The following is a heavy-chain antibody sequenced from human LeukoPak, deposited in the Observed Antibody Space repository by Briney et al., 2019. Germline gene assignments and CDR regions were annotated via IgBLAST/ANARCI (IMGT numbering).Heavy chain of an antibody. Sequence: PGESLKISCKGSGYSFTSYWIGWVRQMPGKGLEWMGIIYPGDSDTRYSPSFQGQVTISADKSISTAYLQWSSLKASDTAMYYCARSSETGIAAAGTDAFDIWGQGTMVNVSS. CDR1: GYSFTSYW. D-gene: IGHD6-13*01. V-gene: IGHV5-51*01. CDR3: ARSSETGIAAAGTDAFDI. CDR2: IYPGDSDT. J-gene: IGHJ3*02.